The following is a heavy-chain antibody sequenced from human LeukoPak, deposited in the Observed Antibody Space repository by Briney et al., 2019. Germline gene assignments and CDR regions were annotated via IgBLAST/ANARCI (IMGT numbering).Heavy chain of an antibody. CDR2: ISGSGGST. CDR3: AKWFGYDFWSGPTYYFDD. D-gene: IGHD3-3*01. V-gene: IGHV3-23*01. Sequence: GGSLRLSCAASGFTFSSYGVTCVRQSPGKGRGGVSAISGSGGSTYYAGSAKGQFTINRDNSKNTLYLKMNSLRAEDTAVYSGAKWFGYDFWSGPTYYFDDWGQGTLVTVSS. J-gene: IGHJ4*02. CDR1: GFTFSSYG.